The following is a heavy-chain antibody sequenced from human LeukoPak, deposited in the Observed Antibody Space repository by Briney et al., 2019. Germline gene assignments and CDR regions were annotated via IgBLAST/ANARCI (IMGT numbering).Heavy chain of an antibody. Sequence: ASVKVSCKASGYTFTSYGLNWVRQAPGQGLEGMGWISAYNDNTNYAQKLQDRITMTTDTSTSTAYMELRSLRSDDTAVYYCARQNLRDSDAFDIWGQGTMVTVSS. CDR1: GYTFTSYG. CDR3: ARQNLRDSDAFDI. D-gene: IGHD2/OR15-2a*01. CDR2: ISAYNDNT. V-gene: IGHV1-18*01. J-gene: IGHJ3*02.